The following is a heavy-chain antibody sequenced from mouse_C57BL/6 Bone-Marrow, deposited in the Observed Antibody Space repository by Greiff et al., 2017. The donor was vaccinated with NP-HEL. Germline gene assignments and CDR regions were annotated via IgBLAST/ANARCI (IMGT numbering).Heavy chain of an antibody. J-gene: IGHJ3*01. CDR3: ARRGGYDRAWFAY. Sequence: EVKLQESGGDLVKPGGSLKLSCAASGFTFSSYGMSWVRQTPDKRLEWVATISSGGSYTYYPDSVKGRFTISRDNAKNTLYLQMSSLKSEDTAMYYCARRGGYDRAWFAYWGQGTLVTVSA. V-gene: IGHV5-6*02. CDR1: GFTFSSYG. D-gene: IGHD2-2*01. CDR2: ISSGGSYT.